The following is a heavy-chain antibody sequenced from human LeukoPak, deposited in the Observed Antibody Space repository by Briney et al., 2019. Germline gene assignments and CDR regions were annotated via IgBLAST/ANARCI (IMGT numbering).Heavy chain of an antibody. CDR2: ISYDGSNK. CDR1: GFTFSSYG. CDR3: AKDHDDFSALDY. V-gene: IGHV3-30*18. Sequence: GGSLRLSCAASGFTFSSYGMHWVRQAPGKGLEWVAVISYDGSNKYYADSVKGRFTISRDNSKNTLYLQMNSLRAEDTAVYYCAKDHDDFSALDYWGQGTLVTVSS. D-gene: IGHD3-3*01. J-gene: IGHJ4*02.